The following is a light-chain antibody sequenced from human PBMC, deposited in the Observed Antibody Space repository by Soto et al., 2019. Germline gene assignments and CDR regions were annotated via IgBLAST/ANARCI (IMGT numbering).Light chain of an antibody. J-gene: IGLJ1*01. Sequence: QPVLTQPASVSGSPGQSITISCSGTSSDIGTYDHVAWFQQFPGKTPKLMIYSVSNRPSGVSYRFSGSKSGNTASLTISGLQAEDEADYYCISYTVSRSYVFGTGTQLPVL. V-gene: IGLV2-14*01. CDR1: SSDIGTYDH. CDR3: ISYTVSRSYV. CDR2: SVS.